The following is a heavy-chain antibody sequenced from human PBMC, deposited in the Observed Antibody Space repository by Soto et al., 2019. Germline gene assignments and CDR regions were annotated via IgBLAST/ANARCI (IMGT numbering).Heavy chain of an antibody. CDR1: GDSICSGDSF. CDR3: AREDFTSSFYYYLDY. D-gene: IGHD2-2*01. CDR2: IYHGAST. Sequence: SETLSLKCTVSGDSICSGDSFWSWIRKPPDKGLEWIGHIYHGASTHYNPSLQSRVTMSVDTSKTQFSLRLSSVTAADTAVYYCAREDFTSSFYYYLDYWGQGTLVTVSS. J-gene: IGHJ4*02. V-gene: IGHV4-61*08.